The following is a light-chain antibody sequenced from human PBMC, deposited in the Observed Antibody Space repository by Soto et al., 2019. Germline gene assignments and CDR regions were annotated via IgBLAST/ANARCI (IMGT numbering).Light chain of an antibody. CDR3: AGWDGSLKGFV. CDR2: ETN. CDR1: ASNIGRDP. J-gene: IGLJ1*01. Sequence: QSALTQPPSASGAPGQRVSISCSGSASNIGRDPVNWYQQVPGTAPKLLIYETNHRPSGVPDRFSGSKSGTSASLVISGLQSEDEAEYFCAGWDGSLKGFVFGTGTKVTVL. V-gene: IGLV1-44*01.